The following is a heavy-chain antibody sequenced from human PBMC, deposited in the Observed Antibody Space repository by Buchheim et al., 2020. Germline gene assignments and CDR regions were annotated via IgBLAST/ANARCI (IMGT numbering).Heavy chain of an antibody. CDR2: VSSSGRET. D-gene: IGHD6-19*01. Sequence: EVQLLESGGGLVQPGGSLRLSCAASGFTFSSYAMSWVRQVPGKGLEWVSGVSSSGRETFYGDSVKGRFTISRDNSKNTLYLQMNSLRAEDTAVYYCAKVEGLAVAGRKSDFWGQGTL. CDR3: AKVEGLAVAGRKSDF. J-gene: IGHJ4*02. CDR1: GFTFSSYA. V-gene: IGHV3-23*01.